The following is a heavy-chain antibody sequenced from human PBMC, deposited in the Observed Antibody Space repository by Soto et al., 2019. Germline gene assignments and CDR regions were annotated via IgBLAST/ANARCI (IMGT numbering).Heavy chain of an antibody. CDR1: GFTVSSNY. Sequence: EVQLVESGGGLVQPGGSLRLSCAASGFTVSSNYMSWVRQAPGKGLEWVSVIYRGGSTYYAESVKGRFTISRDNPRNTLYMQMTCLRAEDTAVYYCAREPNDILPGYYHLDYWGQGTLVTVSS. D-gene: IGHD3-9*01. CDR3: AREPNDILPGYYHLDY. J-gene: IGHJ4*02. V-gene: IGHV3-66*01. CDR2: IYRGGST.